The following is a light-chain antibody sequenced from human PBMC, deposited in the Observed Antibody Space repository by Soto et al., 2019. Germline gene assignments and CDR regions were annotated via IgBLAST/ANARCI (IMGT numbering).Light chain of an antibody. CDR1: SSDVWTYNL. V-gene: IGLV2-23*01. CDR2: ADI. CDR3: CSYASTTTVV. Sequence: QSVLTQPASVSGSPGQSITISCTGPSSDVWTYNLVSWYQQHPGKAHKLIIYADIKRPSELSDLFSASKSGKTAPLTISVLYQEDEADYHCCSYASTTTVVFGGGTKLTVL. J-gene: IGLJ2*01.